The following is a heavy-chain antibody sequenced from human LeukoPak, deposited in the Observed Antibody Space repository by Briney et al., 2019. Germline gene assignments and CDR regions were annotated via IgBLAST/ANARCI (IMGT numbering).Heavy chain of an antibody. Sequence: VSVKVSCKASGYTFTNYYMHWVRQAPGQGLEWMGIINPSGGSTTYAQKFQGRVTMTRDTSTSTVYMELSSLRSEDTALYYCARGPGRYYFDYWGQGTLVTVSS. CDR2: INPSGGST. J-gene: IGHJ4*02. V-gene: IGHV1-46*01. CDR3: ARGPGRYYFDY. CDR1: GYTFTNYY.